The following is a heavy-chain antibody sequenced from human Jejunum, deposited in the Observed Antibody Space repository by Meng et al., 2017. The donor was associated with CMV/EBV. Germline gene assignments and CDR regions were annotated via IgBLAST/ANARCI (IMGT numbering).Heavy chain of an antibody. J-gene: IGHJ6*02. CDR2: IRQDGSEK. Sequence: SEFTFNTYWMGWVRQAPGKGLERVANIRQDGSEKYYVDSVKGRFTISRDNARNSLYLQMNSLRAEDTALYYCTRANRDSKYYAVDVWGQGTKVTVSS. V-gene: IGHV3-7*01. D-gene: IGHD3-22*01. CDR1: EFTFNTYW. CDR3: TRANRDSKYYAVDV.